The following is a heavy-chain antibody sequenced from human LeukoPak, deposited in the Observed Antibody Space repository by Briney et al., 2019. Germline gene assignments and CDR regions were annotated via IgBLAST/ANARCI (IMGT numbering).Heavy chain of an antibody. CDR1: GYTFTSYG. D-gene: IGHD3-10*01. J-gene: IGHJ3*02. CDR2: ISAYNGNT. CDR3: AREVYYGSGSYYNDAFDI. Sequence: ASVKVSCKASGYTFTSYGISWVRQAPGQGLEWMGWISAYNGNTNYAQKLQGRVTMTTDTSTSTAYMELRSLRSDDTAVYYCAREVYYGSGSYYNDAFDIWGQGTMVIVSS. V-gene: IGHV1-18*01.